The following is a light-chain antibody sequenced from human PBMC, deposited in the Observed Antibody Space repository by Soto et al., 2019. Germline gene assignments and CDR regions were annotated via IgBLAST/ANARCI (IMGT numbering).Light chain of an antibody. J-gene: IGKJ2*01. CDR1: QYIISL. Sequence: DIQMTQSPSSVSASVGDRVTITCRASQYIISLLAWYQQKPGKAPQLLIYAASSLQSGVPSRFSGSESGTDITLTISSMQAEGFATYYCLQSNSFPHTFGPGTKLEIK. V-gene: IGKV1-12*01. CDR2: AAS. CDR3: LQSNSFPHT.